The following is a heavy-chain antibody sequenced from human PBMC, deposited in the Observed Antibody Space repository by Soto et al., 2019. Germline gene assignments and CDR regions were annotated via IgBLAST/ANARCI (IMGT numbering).Heavy chain of an antibody. CDR2: INQDGSQK. CDR1: GFRSSSSW. Sequence: GGSLRLSCAGSGFRSSSSWMSWFRQAPGNGLEWVAHINQDGSQKYYVDSAKGRFTISRDNAKTSLYLQMNYLRAEDTAVYYCVSWSDAADDDGFHHWGQGXLVTVS. J-gene: IGHJ1*01. D-gene: IGHD1-1*01. V-gene: IGHV3-7*01. CDR3: VSWSDAADDDGFHH.